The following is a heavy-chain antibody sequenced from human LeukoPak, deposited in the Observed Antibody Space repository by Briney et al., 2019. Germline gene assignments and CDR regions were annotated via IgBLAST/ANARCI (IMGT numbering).Heavy chain of an antibody. CDR1: GGSISSYY. CDR3: ATYSSSCYYFDY. Sequence: SETLSLTCTVSGGSISSYYWGWIRQPPGKGPEWIGSIYYSGSTYYNPSLKSRVTISVDTSKNQFSLKLSSVTAADTAVYYCATYSSSCYYFDYWGQGTLVTVSS. CDR2: IYYSGST. J-gene: IGHJ4*02. V-gene: IGHV4-39*01. D-gene: IGHD6-13*01.